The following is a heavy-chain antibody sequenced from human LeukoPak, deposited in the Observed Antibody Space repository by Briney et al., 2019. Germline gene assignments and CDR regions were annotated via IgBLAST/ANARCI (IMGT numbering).Heavy chain of an antibody. V-gene: IGHV3-30*18. CDR2: ISYDGSNK. D-gene: IGHD3-10*01. J-gene: IGHJ6*02. CDR3: AKDSGSGVDV. Sequence: GRSLRLSCAASGFTFSSYGMHWVRQAPVKGLEWVAVISYDGSNKYYADSVKGRFTISRDNSKNTLYLQMNSLRAEDTAVYYCAKDSGSGVDVWGQGTTVTVSS. CDR1: GFTFSSYG.